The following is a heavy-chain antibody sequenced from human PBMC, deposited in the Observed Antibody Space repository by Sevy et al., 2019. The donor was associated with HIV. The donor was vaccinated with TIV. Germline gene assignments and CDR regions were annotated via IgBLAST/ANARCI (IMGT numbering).Heavy chain of an antibody. CDR1: GFTFSTYA. Sequence: GGSLRLSCAASGFTFSTYAVSWVRQAPGRGLEWLGRSGNKANIYTTQYAASVKGRFSISRDDLKNSLSLQMNSLNTEDTAVYYCARELWYGELGGWFDPWGQGTLVTVSS. CDR2: SGNKANIYTT. J-gene: IGHJ5*02. D-gene: IGHD3-10*01. CDR3: ARELWYGELGGWFDP. V-gene: IGHV3-72*01.